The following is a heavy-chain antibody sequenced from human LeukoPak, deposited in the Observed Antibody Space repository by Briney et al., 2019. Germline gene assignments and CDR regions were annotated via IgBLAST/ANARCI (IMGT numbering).Heavy chain of an antibody. Sequence: SETLSLTCTVSGGSISSSSYYWGWIRQPPGKGLEWIRSIYYSGSTYYNPSLKSRVTISVDTSKNQFSLKLSSVTAADTAVYYCARGGYYDSSGYIHAFDIWGQGTMVTVSS. J-gene: IGHJ3*02. V-gene: IGHV4-39*07. CDR1: GGSISSSSYY. CDR2: IYYSGST. D-gene: IGHD3-22*01. CDR3: ARGGYYDSSGYIHAFDI.